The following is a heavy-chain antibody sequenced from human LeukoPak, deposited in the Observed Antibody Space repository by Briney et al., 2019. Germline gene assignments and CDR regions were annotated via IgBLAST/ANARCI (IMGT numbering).Heavy chain of an antibody. J-gene: IGHJ4*02. CDR3: ARLTGVAGRAYYYFDY. CDR2: INHSGST. V-gene: IGHV4-34*01. Sequence: PSDTLSLTCAVYGGFLSGFYWMCIPQPPGKGLEWIGEINHSGSTNYNPPLKSRVTISVDTSKNQFSLKLSSVTAADTAVYYCARLTGVAGRAYYYFDYWGQGTLVTVSS. D-gene: IGHD6-19*01. CDR1: GGFLSGFY.